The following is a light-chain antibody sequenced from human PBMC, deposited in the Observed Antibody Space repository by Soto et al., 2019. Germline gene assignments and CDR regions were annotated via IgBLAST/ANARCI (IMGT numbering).Light chain of an antibody. CDR3: ETWDSNTRV. J-gene: IGLJ1*01. Sequence: QPVLTQSSSASASLGSSVKLTCTLSSGHTGYIIAWHQQQPGKAPRYLMKLEGSGSYNKGSGVPDRFSGSSSGADRYLTISNLQSEDEADYYCETWDSNTRVFGTGTQLTVL. CDR2: LEGSGSY. CDR1: SGHTGYI. V-gene: IGLV4-60*03.